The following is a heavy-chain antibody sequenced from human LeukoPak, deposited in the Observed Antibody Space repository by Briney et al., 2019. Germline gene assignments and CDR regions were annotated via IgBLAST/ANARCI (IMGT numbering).Heavy chain of an antibody. CDR3: ARDDGGYCSSTSCYLGWFDP. D-gene: IGHD2-2*03. J-gene: IGHJ5*02. Sequence: GGSLRLSCAASGFAFSSYAMNWVRQAPGKGVEWVSSITSTSSYIYYADSVKGRFTISRDNAKNSLYLQMNSLRAEDTAVYYCARDDGGYCSSTSCYLGWFDPWGQGTLVTVSS. CDR2: ITSTSSYI. CDR1: GFAFSSYA. V-gene: IGHV3-21*01.